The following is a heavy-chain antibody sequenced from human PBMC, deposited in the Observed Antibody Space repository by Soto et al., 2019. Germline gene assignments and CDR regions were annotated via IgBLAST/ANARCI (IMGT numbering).Heavy chain of an antibody. V-gene: IGHV4-31*03. Sequence: PSETLSLTCTVSGGSISSGGYYWSWIRQHPGKGLEWIGYIYNRRSTYYKTSLKSRVTISVKTSKNQLSLKLSSVTAADTAVYYCARGLYNWNYFDYWGQGTLVTVSS. J-gene: IGHJ4*02. CDR1: GGSISSGGYY. D-gene: IGHD1-20*01. CDR2: IYNRRST. CDR3: ARGLYNWNYFDY.